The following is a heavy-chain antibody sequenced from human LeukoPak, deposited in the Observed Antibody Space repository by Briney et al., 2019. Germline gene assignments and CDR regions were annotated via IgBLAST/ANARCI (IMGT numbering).Heavy chain of an antibody. D-gene: IGHD3-22*01. V-gene: IGHV1-69*06. Sequence: SVKVSCKASGYTFTSYAISWVRQASGQGLEWMGGIIPIFGTANYAQKFQGRVTITADKSTSTAYMELSSLRSEDTAVYYCASPRYDSSGYLAFDIWGQGTMVTVSS. CDR1: GYTFTSYA. CDR2: IIPIFGTA. J-gene: IGHJ3*02. CDR3: ASPRYDSSGYLAFDI.